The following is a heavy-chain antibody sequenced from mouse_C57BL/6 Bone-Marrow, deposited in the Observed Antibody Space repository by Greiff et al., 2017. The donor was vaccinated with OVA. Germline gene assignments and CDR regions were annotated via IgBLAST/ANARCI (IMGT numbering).Heavy chain of an antibody. Sequence: QVQLQQPGAELVKPGASVKMSCKASGYTFTSYWITWGKQRPGPGLEWIGDIYPGSGSTNYNEKFKSKATLTVDTSSSTAYMQLSSLTSEDSAVYYCARAYGSSYVYYFDYWGQGTTLTVSS. CDR2: IYPGSGST. D-gene: IGHD1-1*01. CDR1: GYTFTSYW. J-gene: IGHJ2*01. V-gene: IGHV1-55*01. CDR3: ARAYGSSYVYYFDY.